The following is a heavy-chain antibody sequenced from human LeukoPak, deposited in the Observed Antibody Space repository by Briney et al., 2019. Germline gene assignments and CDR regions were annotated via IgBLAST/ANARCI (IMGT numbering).Heavy chain of an antibody. V-gene: IGHV3-30*03. J-gene: IGHJ4*02. CDR1: GFTFSSYG. D-gene: IGHD2-2*01. Sequence: PGGSLRLSCAASGFTFSSYGMHWVRQAPGKGLEWVAVISHDGSNKYYADSVKGRFTISRDNSKNTLYLQMNSLRAEDTAVYYCVGVCSSTSCDYWGQGTLVTVSS. CDR3: VGVCSSTSCDY. CDR2: ISHDGSNK.